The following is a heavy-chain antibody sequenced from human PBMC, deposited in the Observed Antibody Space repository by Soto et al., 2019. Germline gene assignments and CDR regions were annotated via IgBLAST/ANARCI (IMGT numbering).Heavy chain of an antibody. J-gene: IGHJ4*02. CDR3: ASSNDYGDPLDY. CDR1: GGSISSYY. V-gene: IGHV4-59*08. D-gene: IGHD4-17*01. Sequence: QVQLQESGPGLVKPSETLSLTCTVSGGSISSYYWSWIRQPPGKGMEWIGYIYYSGSTNYNPPLKSRVPISVDTSKNQFPRKLSSVTAADTAVYYCASSNDYGDPLDYRGQGTLVTVSS. CDR2: IYYSGST.